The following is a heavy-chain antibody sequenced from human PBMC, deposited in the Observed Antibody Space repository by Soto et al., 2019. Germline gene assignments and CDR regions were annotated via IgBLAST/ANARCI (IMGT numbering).Heavy chain of an antibody. D-gene: IGHD3-22*01. CDR2: IYYSGST. CDR3: AMTWHYDSSGYRLPPPFFDY. Sequence: SETLSLTCTVSGGSISSGDYYWSWIRQPPGKGLEWIGYIYYSGSTYYNPSLKSRVTISVDTSKNQFSLKLSSVTAADTVVYNCAMTWHYDSSGYRLPPPFFDYWGQGTLVTVSS. J-gene: IGHJ4*02. CDR1: GGSISSGDYY. V-gene: IGHV4-30-4*01.